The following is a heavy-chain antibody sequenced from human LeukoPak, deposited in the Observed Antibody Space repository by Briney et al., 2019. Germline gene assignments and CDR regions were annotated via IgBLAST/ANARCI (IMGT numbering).Heavy chain of an antibody. CDR3: ARLYGLGEDY. CDR2: IYYTGST. V-gene: IGHV4-39*07. D-gene: IGHD3-10*01. CDR1: GGSISSRTYY. J-gene: IGHJ4*02. Sequence: SDTLSLTCTVSGGSISSRTYYWGWIRQPPGKGLEWIVSIYYTGSTFYNPPLKSHVTISVDTSKNEFSLKLSSVTAADTGVYYCARLYGLGEDYWGQGTLVTVSS.